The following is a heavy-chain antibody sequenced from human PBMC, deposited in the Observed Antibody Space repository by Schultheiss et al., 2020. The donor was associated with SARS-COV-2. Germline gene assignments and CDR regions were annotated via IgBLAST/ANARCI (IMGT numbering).Heavy chain of an antibody. V-gene: IGHV4-4*02. D-gene: IGHD6-19*01. Sequence: SETLSLTCAVSGDSISSGNWWSWVRQPPGKGLEWIGEIYHSGNTYYNPSLKSRIIISVDTSKNQFSLKLSSVTAADTAVYYCARKRSGCLGYWGQGTLVTVSS. CDR2: IYHSGNT. J-gene: IGHJ4*02. CDR1: GDSISSGNW. CDR3: ARKRSGCLGY.